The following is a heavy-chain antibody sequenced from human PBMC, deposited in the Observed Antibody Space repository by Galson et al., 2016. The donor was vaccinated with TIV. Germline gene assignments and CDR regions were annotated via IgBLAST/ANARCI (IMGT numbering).Heavy chain of an antibody. CDR2: LYDDGST. J-gene: IGHJ6*02. CDR1: GLIVSDNS. Sequence: SLRLSCAASGLIVSDNSMTWVRQAPGKGLECVALLYDDGSTIYADSVKGRFTISRDNSKNMVYLQMNSLIPEDTAVYFCARERRHCGNECYLRYYYGMDVWGQGTTVTVSS. D-gene: IGHD2-21*01. CDR3: ARERRHCGNECYLRYYYGMDV. V-gene: IGHV3-66*02.